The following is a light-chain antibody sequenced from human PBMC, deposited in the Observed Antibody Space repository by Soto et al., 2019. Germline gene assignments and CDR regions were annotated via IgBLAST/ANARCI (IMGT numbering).Light chain of an antibody. CDR3: SSYTSSSTLV. Sequence: QAVVTQPASVSGSPGQSITISCTGTSSDVGGYNYVSWYQQHPGKAPKLMIYDVSNRPSGVSNRFSGSKSGNTASLTISGLQAEDEADYYCSSYTSSSTLVFGTGTKVTV. CDR2: DVS. J-gene: IGLJ1*01. CDR1: SSDVGGYNY. V-gene: IGLV2-14*01.